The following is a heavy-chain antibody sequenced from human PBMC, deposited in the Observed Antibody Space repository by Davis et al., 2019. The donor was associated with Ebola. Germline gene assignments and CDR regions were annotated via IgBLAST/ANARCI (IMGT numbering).Heavy chain of an antibody. CDR3: ARPVSPGYTYGYYYYDMDV. J-gene: IGHJ6*02. V-gene: IGHV4-39*01. CDR2: IYNSGST. Sequence: SETLSLTCAVSGCSISSSTYYWGWIRQPPGKGLEWIGSIYNSGSTYYNPSLESRVPISVDTSKNQLSLKLTSVTATDTAVYYCARPVSPGYTYGYYYYDMDVWGQGTTVTVSS. D-gene: IGHD5-18*01. CDR1: GCSISSSTYY.